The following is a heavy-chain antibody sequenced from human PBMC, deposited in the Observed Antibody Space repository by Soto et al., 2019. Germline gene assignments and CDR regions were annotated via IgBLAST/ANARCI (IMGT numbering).Heavy chain of an antibody. CDR2: ISGSGGST. V-gene: IGHV3-23*01. CDR3: AKGSSSWSISYYYYYMDV. J-gene: IGHJ6*03. D-gene: IGHD6-13*01. CDR1: GFTFSSYA. Sequence: EVQLLESGGGLVQPGGSLRLSCAASGFTFSSYAMSWVRQAPGKGLEWVSAISGSGGSTYYADSVKSRFTISRDNSKNTLYLQMNSLRAEDTAVYYCAKGSSSWSISYYYYYMDVWGKGTTVTVSS.